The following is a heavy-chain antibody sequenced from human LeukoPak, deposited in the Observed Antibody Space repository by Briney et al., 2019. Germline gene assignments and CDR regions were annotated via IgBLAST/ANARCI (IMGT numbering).Heavy chain of an antibody. CDR3: ARIDYMVRGEDAFDI. V-gene: IGHV4-39*01. D-gene: IGHD3-10*01. J-gene: IGHJ3*02. CDR2: IYYSGST. CDR1: GGSISSSSYY. Sequence: SETLSLTCTVSGGSISSSSYYWGWIRQPPGKGLEWIGSIYYSGSTYYNPSLKSRVTISVDTSKNQFSLKLSSVTAADTAVYYCARIDYMVRGEDAFDIWGQGTMVTVSS.